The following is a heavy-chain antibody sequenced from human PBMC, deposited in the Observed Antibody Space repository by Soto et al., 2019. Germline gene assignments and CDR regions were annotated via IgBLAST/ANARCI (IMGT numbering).Heavy chain of an antibody. CDR3: AAPRDEYGSGVSWFTYGMDI. Sequence: LRLSCLASGFTFSDYAMTWVRHVPGRGLEWVASLDGAGGSTYYADSVRGRFTISRDNSQNTLFLQMKRLTVDDTAIYYCAAPRDEYGSGVSWFTYGMDIWGQGTTVTAP. D-gene: IGHD3-10*01. CDR1: GFTFSDYA. J-gene: IGHJ6*02. CDR2: LDGAGGST. V-gene: IGHV3-23*01.